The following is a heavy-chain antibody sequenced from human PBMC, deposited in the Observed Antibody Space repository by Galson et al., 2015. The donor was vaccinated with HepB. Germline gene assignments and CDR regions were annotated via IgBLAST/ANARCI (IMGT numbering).Heavy chain of an antibody. Sequence: SLRLSCAASGFTFSSYWMHWVRQAPGKGLVWVSRINGDGSSTSYADSVKGRFTISRDNAKNTLYLQMNSLRAEDTAVYYCAREVGADYWGQGTLVTVSS. V-gene: IGHV3-74*01. D-gene: IGHD1-26*01. CDR3: AREVGADY. CDR1: GFTFSSYW. CDR2: INGDGSST. J-gene: IGHJ4*02.